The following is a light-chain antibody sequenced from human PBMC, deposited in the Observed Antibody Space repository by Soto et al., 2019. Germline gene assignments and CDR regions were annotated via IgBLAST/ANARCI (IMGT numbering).Light chain of an antibody. V-gene: IGKV1-5*03. CDR2: KAA. Sequence: DIQMTQSPSTLSASVGDRVTISCRASQYINMWLAWYQQKPGKAPKLLIYKAANLESGGPSRFSGSGSGTEFTLTIRSLQPDDFASYYCQQYITFPLTFGGGTKVEIK. CDR3: QQYITFPLT. CDR1: QYINMW. J-gene: IGKJ4*01.